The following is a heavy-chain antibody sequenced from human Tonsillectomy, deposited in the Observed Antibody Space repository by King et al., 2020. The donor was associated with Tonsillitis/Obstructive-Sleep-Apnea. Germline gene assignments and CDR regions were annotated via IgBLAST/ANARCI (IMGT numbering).Heavy chain of an antibody. CDR2: ISHSGST. V-gene: IGHV4-59*01. CDR1: GGSISSYY. Sequence: QLQESGPGLVKPSETLSLTCTVSGGSISSYYWSWIRQPPGKGLEWIGYISHSGSTKYNPSLKSRVTISVETSTNRFSLRRSSVTAAATAVYYCAREYDFWSGYPHGAFDIWGQGTMVTVSS. D-gene: IGHD3-3*01. J-gene: IGHJ3*02. CDR3: AREYDFWSGYPHGAFDI.